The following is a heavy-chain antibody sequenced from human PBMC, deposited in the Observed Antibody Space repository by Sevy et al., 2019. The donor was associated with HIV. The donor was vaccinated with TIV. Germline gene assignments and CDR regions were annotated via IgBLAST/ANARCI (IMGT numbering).Heavy chain of an antibody. CDR2: IIPILGTA. D-gene: IGHD3-3*01. CDR1: GGTFSSYA. V-gene: IGHV1-69*13. J-gene: IGHJ6*02. Sequence: ASVKVSCKASGGTFSSYAISWVRQAPGQGLEWMGGIIPILGTANYAQKFQGRVTITADESTGTAYMELSSLRSEDTAVYYCARGNIRFQSYYYYYGMDVWGQGTTVTVSS. CDR3: ARGNIRFQSYYYYYGMDV.